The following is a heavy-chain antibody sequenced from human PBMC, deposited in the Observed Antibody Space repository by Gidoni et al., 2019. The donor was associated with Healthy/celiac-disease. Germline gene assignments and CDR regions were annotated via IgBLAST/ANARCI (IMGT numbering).Heavy chain of an antibody. J-gene: IGHJ4*02. V-gene: IGHV3-23*01. CDR1: GFTFSSYA. CDR2: ISGRGGST. CDR3: AKDLETYCSSTSCPGFDY. Sequence: EVQLLESGGGLVQPGGSLRLSCAASGFTFSSYAMSWVRQAPGKGLGWVSAISGRGGSTYYADSVKGRFTISRDNSKNTLYLQMNSLRAEDTAVYYCAKDLETYCSSTSCPGFDYWGQGTLVTVSS. D-gene: IGHD2-2*01.